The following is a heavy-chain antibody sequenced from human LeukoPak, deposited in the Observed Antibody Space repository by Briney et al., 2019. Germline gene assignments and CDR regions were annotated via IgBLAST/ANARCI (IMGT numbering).Heavy chain of an antibody. CDR2: ISSSSSYI. J-gene: IGHJ4*02. CDR1: GFTFSSYS. V-gene: IGHV3-21*01. CDR3: VRNSGSYLFGYFDY. D-gene: IGHD1-26*01. Sequence: PGGSLRLSCAASGFTFSSYSMNCVRQAPGKGLEWVSSISSSSSYIYYADSVKGRFTISRDNAKNSLYLQMNTLRAEDTAVYYCVRNSGSYLFGYFDYWGQGTLVTVSS.